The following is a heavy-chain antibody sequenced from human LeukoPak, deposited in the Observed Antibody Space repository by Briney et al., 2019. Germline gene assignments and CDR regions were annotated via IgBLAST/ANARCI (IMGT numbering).Heavy chain of an antibody. V-gene: IGHV3-9*01. J-gene: IGHJ4*02. D-gene: IGHD3-10*01. Sequence: PGRSLRLSCAASGFTFDDYAMHWVRQAPGKGLEWVSGISWNSGSIGYADSVKGRFTISRDNAKNSLYLQMNSLRAEDTALYYCAKDRTGDFGEGTFDYWGQGTLVTVSS. CDR1: GFTFDDYA. CDR2: ISWNSGSI. CDR3: AKDRTGDFGEGTFDY.